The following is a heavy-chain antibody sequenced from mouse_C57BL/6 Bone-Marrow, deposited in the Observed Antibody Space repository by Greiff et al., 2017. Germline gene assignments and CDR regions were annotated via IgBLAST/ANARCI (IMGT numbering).Heavy chain of an antibody. V-gene: IGHV1-74*01. CDR3: AILHYYGSSADY. CDR2: IHPSDSVT. D-gene: IGHD1-1*01. Sequence: VQLQQPGAELVKPGASVKVSCKASGYTFTSYWLHWVKQRPGQGLEWIGRIHPSDSVTNYNHKFKGKATLTVDKSSSTAYMQLSSLTSEDSAVYYCAILHYYGSSADYWGQGTTLTVSS. CDR1: GYTFTSYW. J-gene: IGHJ2*01.